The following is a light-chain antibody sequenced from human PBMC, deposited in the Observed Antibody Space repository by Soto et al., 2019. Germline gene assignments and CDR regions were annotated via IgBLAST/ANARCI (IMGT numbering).Light chain of an antibody. V-gene: IGKV3-15*01. CDR3: QQYNSWPHT. Sequence: EIVMTQSPATLSVSPGGRATLSRRASQSVNFNLAWYQQKPGQSPRLLVYGASTRATGLPVRFSGRGSGTEFILTISGLQFEDFALYYCQQYNSWPHTFGQGTRLEIK. J-gene: IGKJ5*01. CDR1: QSVNFN. CDR2: GAS.